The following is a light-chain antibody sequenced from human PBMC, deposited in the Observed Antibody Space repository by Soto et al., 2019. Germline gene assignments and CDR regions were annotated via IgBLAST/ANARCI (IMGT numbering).Light chain of an antibody. CDR2: EVS. J-gene: IGLJ1*01. Sequence: QCALTQPASVSGSPGQSITISCTGTSFDVGGYNYVSWYQQHPGKAPKLMIYEVSYRPSGVSDRFSGSKSGNTASLTISGLQAEDEADYYCSSYTSSSLYVFGSGTKVTVL. V-gene: IGLV2-14*01. CDR1: SFDVGGYNY. CDR3: SSYTSSSLYV.